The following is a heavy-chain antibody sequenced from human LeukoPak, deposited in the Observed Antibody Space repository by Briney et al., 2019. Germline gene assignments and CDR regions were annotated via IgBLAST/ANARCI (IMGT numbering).Heavy chain of an antibody. J-gene: IGHJ4*02. CDR3: ARGFFFLDY. CDR2: ISGSGGST. D-gene: IGHD3-3*01. V-gene: IGHV3-23*01. CDR1: GFTFSSYE. Sequence: GGSLRLSCAASGFTFSSYEMNWVRQAPGKGLEWVSTISGSGGSTYYADSVKGRFTISRDNSKNTLYLQMNSLRAEDTAVYYCARGFFFLDYWGQGTLVTVSS.